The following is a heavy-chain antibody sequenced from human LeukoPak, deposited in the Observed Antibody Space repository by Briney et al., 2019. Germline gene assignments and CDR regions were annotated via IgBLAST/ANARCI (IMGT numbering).Heavy chain of an antibody. J-gene: IGHJ4*02. Sequence: GGSLRLSCAASGFTFSNFAMNWVRQAPGKGLEWVSTISNGGGSTYFADSVKGRFTISRDNSRNTLYLQMNSLRAEDTAIYYCAKDDNAYYSTFFDYWGQGTLVTVSS. CDR1: GFTFSNFA. V-gene: IGHV3-23*01. CDR3: AKDDNAYYSTFFDY. D-gene: IGHD3-16*01. CDR2: ISNGGGST.